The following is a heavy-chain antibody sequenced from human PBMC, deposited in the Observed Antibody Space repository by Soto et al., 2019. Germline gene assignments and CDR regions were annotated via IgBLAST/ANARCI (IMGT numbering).Heavy chain of an antibody. J-gene: IGHJ4*02. Sequence: GGSLRLSCAASGFTFSSYGMSWVRQAPGKGLEWVSSINGNGGNTYYADSVRGRFTISRDNSKNTLYLQMNSLRAEDTAVYYCAKRDTSGAYYFDYWGRGTLVTVSS. CDR3: AKRDTSGAYYFDY. V-gene: IGHV3-23*01. D-gene: IGHD6-19*01. CDR2: INGNGGNT. CDR1: GFTFSSYG.